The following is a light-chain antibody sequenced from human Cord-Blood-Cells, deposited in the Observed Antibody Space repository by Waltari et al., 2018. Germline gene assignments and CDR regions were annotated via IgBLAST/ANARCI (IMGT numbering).Light chain of an antibody. CDR2: WAS. CDR3: QQYYSTPPS. J-gene: IGKJ2*03. V-gene: IGKV4-1*01. CDR1: KSVLYSSNNNNY. Sequence: DIVMTQSPDSLAVSMGERAPINCKSSKSVLYSSNNNNYLAWYQQKPGQPPKLLIYWASTRESGVPDRFSGSGSGTDFTLTISSLQAEDVAVYYCQQYYSTPPSFGQGTKLEIK.